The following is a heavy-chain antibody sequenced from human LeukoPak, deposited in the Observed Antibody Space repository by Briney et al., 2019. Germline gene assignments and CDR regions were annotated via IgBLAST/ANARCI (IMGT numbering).Heavy chain of an antibody. Sequence: ASVKVSCKASGYTFTSYGISWVRQAPGQGLEWMGWISANNGYTNYAQKLQGRVTMTTDTSTSTVYMELRSLRSDDTAIYYCARTDYDILTGARMDVWGKGTTVTVSS. CDR2: ISANNGYT. CDR1: GYTFTSYG. J-gene: IGHJ6*04. D-gene: IGHD3-9*01. CDR3: ARTDYDILTGARMDV. V-gene: IGHV1-18*04.